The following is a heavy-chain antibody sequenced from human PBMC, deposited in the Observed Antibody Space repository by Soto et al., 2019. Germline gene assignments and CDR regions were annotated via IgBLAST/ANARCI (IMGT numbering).Heavy chain of an antibody. V-gene: IGHV1-46*01. D-gene: IGHD2-21*02. J-gene: IGHJ4*02. CDR2: INPNGGYT. CDR1: GYDFFKYN. Sequence: QVQLFQSGAEVKKPGASVKVSCKTSGYDFFKYNMHWVRQAPGQGLEWMGVINPNGGYTRHAQKFQGRVIMTRDTSSKIVYMELSGLASADTAMYYCTRADSDVVILPVVRPLFDLWGQGALVTVSS. CDR3: TRADSDVVILPVVRPLFDL.